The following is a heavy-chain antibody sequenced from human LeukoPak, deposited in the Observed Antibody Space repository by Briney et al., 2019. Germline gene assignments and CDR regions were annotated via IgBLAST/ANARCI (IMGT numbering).Heavy chain of an antibody. J-gene: IGHJ3*02. Sequence: GGSLRLSCAASGFTFSSYSMNWVRQAPGKGLEWVSYISSSSSTIYYADSVKGRFTISRDNAKNSLYLQMNSLRAEDTAVYYCAREDDYGDYVGAFDIWGQGTMATVSS. V-gene: IGHV3-48*01. CDR1: GFTFSSYS. CDR2: ISSSSSTI. CDR3: AREDDYGDYVGAFDI. D-gene: IGHD4-17*01.